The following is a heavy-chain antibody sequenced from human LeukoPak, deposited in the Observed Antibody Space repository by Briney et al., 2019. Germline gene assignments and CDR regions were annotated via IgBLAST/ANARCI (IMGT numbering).Heavy chain of an antibody. CDR3: ARFSRGTNSGS. CDR1: EFSFGNYA. CDR2: ITSSGSGT. Sequence: GGSLRLSCAASEFSFGNYAMSWVRQAPGKGLQWVSAITSSGSGTYYADSVKGRFTISRDNAKNSLYLQMNSLRAEDTAVYYCARFSRGTNSGSWGQGTLVTVSS. V-gene: IGHV3-21*06. D-gene: IGHD1-26*01. J-gene: IGHJ5*02.